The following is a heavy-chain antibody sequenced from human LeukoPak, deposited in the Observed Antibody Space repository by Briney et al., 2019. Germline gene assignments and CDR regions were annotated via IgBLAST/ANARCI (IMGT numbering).Heavy chain of an antibody. J-gene: IGHJ5*02. V-gene: IGHV1-46*01. CDR3: ARDHAAGWELPLNWFDP. Sequence: GASVKVSCKASGYTFTSYYVHWVRQAPGEGLEWMGIINPSGGSTSYAQKFQGRVTMTRDMSTSTVYMELRSLRSDDTAVYYCARDHAAGWELPLNWFDPWGQGTLVTVSS. CDR2: INPSGGST. D-gene: IGHD1-26*01. CDR1: GYTFTSYY.